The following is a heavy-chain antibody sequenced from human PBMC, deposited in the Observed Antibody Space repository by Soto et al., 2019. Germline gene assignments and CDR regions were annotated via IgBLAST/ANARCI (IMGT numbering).Heavy chain of an antibody. CDR3: ARTSSSCYRWFVP. CDR1: GGSISSGGYY. J-gene: IGHJ5*02. CDR2: IYYSGST. V-gene: IGHV4-31*03. Sequence: SETLSLTCTVSGGSISSGGYYWSWIRQHPGKGLEWIGYIYYSGSTYYNPSLKSRVTISVDTSKNQFSLKLSSVTAADTAVYYCARTSSSCYRWFVPWGQGTLVTVS. D-gene: IGHD6-13*01.